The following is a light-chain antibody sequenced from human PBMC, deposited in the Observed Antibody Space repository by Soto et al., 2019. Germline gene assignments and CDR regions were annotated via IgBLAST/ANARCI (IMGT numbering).Light chain of an antibody. CDR3: QAWDSSTGL. CDR2: QDS. Sequence: SYELTQPPSVSVSPGQKASITCSGDNLGDKYACWYQQKPGQSPVLVIYQDSKRPSGIPERFSGSNSGNTATLTISGTQALYEADYYCQAWDSSTGLFGTGTKVTVL. J-gene: IGLJ1*01. CDR1: NLGDKY. V-gene: IGLV3-1*01.